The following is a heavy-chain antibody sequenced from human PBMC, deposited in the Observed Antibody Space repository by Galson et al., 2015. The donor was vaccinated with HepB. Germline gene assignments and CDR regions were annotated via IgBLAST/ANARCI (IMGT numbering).Heavy chain of an antibody. CDR1: GYTFTSYY. V-gene: IGHV1-46*04. D-gene: IGHD1-7*01. CDR3: ARANNWNYGEVFDY. J-gene: IGHJ4*02. Sequence: SVKVSCKTSGYTFTSYYMHWVRQAPGQGLEWMGIINPSGGSTSYADSVKGRFTISRDNAKNTLYLQMNSLRAEDTAVYYCARANNWNYGEVFDYWGQGTLVTVSS. CDR2: INPSGGST.